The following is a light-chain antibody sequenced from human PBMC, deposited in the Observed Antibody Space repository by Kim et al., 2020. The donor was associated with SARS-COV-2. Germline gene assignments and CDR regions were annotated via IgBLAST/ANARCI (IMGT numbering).Light chain of an antibody. Sequence: GQKVAISCSGSRANIGINVVNWYQQLPGTAPKLLMFDNNQRPSGVPDRFSGSKSGTSASLAISGLQSEDGADYYCATWDDSLHGVVFGGGTQLTVL. CDR2: DNN. CDR3: ATWDDSLHGVV. J-gene: IGLJ2*01. CDR1: RANIGINV. V-gene: IGLV1-44*01.